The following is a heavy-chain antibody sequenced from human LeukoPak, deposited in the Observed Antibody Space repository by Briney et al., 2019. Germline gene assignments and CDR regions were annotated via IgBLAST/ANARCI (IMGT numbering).Heavy chain of an antibody. CDR1: GFTFSSYA. J-gene: IGHJ4*02. V-gene: IGHV3-23*01. Sequence: GGSLRLSCTASGFTFSSYAMSWVRQAPGKGLEWVSTISGSGATTYYADSVKGRFSISRDNSKNTVYLQMNSPRAEDTAVYYCAKTYSSSWYFDNWGQGTLVTVSS. D-gene: IGHD6-13*01. CDR3: AKTYSSSWYFDN. CDR2: ISGSGATT.